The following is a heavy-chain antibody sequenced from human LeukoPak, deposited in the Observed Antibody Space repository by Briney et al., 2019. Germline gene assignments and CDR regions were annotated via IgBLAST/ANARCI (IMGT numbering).Heavy chain of an antibody. V-gene: IGHV3-48*01. Sequence: PGGSLRLSCAASGFTFSSYSMNWVRQAPGKGLEWVSYTSSSSSTIYYADSVKGRFTISRDNAKNSLYLQMNSLRAEDTAVYYCARWDCGSTSCRLFDYWGQGTLVTVSS. CDR3: ARWDCGSTSCRLFDY. CDR1: GFTFSSYS. CDR2: TSSSSSTI. J-gene: IGHJ4*02. D-gene: IGHD2-2*01.